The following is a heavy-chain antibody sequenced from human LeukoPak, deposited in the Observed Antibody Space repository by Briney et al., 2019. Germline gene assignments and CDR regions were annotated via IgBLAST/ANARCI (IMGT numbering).Heavy chain of an antibody. J-gene: IGHJ5*02. V-gene: IGHV1-69*05. CDR3: ATSESGRSWDWFAP. D-gene: IGHD3-10*01. Sequence: ASVKVSCKASGGSFRTYPISWVRQAPGQGLEWMGGLTQFFRRTNYTQKFQGRLTITTDESSSTAYMELSDLRSDDTAVYYCATSESGRSWDWFAPWGQGTLVTVSS. CDR1: GGSFRTYP. CDR2: LTQFFRRT.